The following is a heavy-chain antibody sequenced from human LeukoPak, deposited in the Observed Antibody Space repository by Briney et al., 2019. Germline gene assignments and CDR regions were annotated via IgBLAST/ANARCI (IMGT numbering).Heavy chain of an antibody. V-gene: IGHV4-4*07. D-gene: IGHD6-13*01. Sequence: SETLSLTCTVSGGSISSYYWSWIRQPAGKGLEWIGRIYTSGSTNYNPSLKSRVTMSVDTSKNQFSLKLSSVTAADTAVYYCARDRGSSWHNYYYMDVWGKGTTVTVSS. CDR2: IYTSGST. J-gene: IGHJ6*03. CDR1: GGSISSYY. CDR3: ARDRGSSWHNYYYMDV.